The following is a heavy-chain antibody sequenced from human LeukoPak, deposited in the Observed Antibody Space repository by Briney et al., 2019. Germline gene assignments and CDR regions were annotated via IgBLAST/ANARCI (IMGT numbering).Heavy chain of an antibody. CDR1: GFTFSSYA. J-gene: IGHJ4*02. CDR3: ARDKNGYDILTGYYWGQDY. CDR2: ISYDGSNK. D-gene: IGHD3-9*01. Sequence: HPGGSLRLSCAASGFTFSSYAMHWVRQAPGKGLEWVAVISYDGSNKYYADSVKGRFTISRDNSKNTLYLQMNSRRAEDTAVYYCARDKNGYDILTGYYWGQDYWGQGTLVTVSS. V-gene: IGHV3-30-3*01.